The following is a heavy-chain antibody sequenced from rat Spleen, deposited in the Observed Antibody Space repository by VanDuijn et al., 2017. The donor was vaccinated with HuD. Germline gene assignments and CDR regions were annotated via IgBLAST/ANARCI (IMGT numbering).Heavy chain of an antibody. CDR1: GFTFSDYY. J-gene: IGHJ2*01. CDR3: ARHDIALMEA. V-gene: IGHV5-22*01. Sequence: EVQLVKSGGGLVQPGRSLKLSCAASGFTFSDYYMAWVRRDPTKGLEWVASISYDGGNTYYRDSVKGRFTISRDNAENTVYLQMNSLRSEDTATYYCARHDIALMEAWGQGVMVTVSS. CDR2: ISYDGGNT. D-gene: IGHD1-11*01.